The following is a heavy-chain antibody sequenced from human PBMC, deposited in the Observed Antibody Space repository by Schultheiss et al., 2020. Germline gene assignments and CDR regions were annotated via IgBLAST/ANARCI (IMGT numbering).Heavy chain of an antibody. J-gene: IGHJ6*03. CDR3: ARHYCGGDCYYYYYMDV. D-gene: IGHD2-21*02. V-gene: IGHV3-66*04. Sequence: GESLKISCAASGFTVSSNYMSWVRQAPGKGLEWVSVIYSGGSTYYADSVKGRFTISRDNSKNTLYLQMNSLRAEDTAVYYCARHYCGGDCYYYYYMDVWGKGTTVTGSS. CDR1: GFTVSSNY. CDR2: IYSGGST.